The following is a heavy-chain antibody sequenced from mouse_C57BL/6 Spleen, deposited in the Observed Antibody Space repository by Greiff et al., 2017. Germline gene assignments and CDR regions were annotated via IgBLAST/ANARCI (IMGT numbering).Heavy chain of an antibody. J-gene: IGHJ3*01. CDR1: GYAFSSSS. D-gene: IGHD2-4*01. CDR2: IYPGDGDT. CDR3: ARRGYDYDGGFAY. V-gene: IGHV1-82*01. Sequence: VQLQQSGPELVKPGASVKISCKASGYAFSSSSMNWVKQRPGKGLEWIGRIYPGDGDTNYNGKFKGKATLTADKSSSTAYMQLSSLTSEDSAVYFCARRGYDYDGGFAYWGQGTLVTVSA.